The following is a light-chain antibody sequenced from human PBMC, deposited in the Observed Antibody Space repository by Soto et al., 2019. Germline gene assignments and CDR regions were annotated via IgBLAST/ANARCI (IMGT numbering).Light chain of an antibody. V-gene: IGLV1-51*01. CDR2: DNY. Sequence: QSVLTQPPSVSAAPGQTVTISCSGSSSNVGHESVSWYQSLPGTATKLLIYDNYKRPSGIPDRFSGSKSGTSATLGITGLQTGDEADYYCGTWDSTLNVWVFGGGTKLTV. J-gene: IGLJ3*02. CDR1: SSNVGHES. CDR3: GTWDSTLNVWV.